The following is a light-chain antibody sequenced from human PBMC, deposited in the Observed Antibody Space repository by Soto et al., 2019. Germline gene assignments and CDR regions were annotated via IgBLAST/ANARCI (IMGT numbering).Light chain of an antibody. CDR1: QSLLHRNGYNY. CDR2: LGS. V-gene: IGKV2-28*01. J-gene: IGKJ4*01. Sequence: DIVMTQSPLSLPVTPGEPASISCRSSQSLLHRNGYNYLDWYLQKPGQSPQLVIYLGSNRASGVPDRFNGSGSGTDFTLKISRVEAEDVGVYYCMQALQTPLTFGGGTKVEIK. CDR3: MQALQTPLT.